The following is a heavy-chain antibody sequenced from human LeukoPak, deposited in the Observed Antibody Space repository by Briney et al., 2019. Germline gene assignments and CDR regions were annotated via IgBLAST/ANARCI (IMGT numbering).Heavy chain of an antibody. CDR1: GDSFSNYY. D-gene: IGHD6-19*01. CDR2: IHTSGST. V-gene: IGHV4-4*09. Sequence: SDTLSLTCIVSGDSFSNYYWSWIRQPPGKGLEWIGDIHTSGSTNYNPSLKSRVTVSLDTSKNQFSLRLSSVTAADTAVYYCARLPARGWYLDYWGQGTLVTVSS. J-gene: IGHJ4*02. CDR3: ARLPARGWYLDY.